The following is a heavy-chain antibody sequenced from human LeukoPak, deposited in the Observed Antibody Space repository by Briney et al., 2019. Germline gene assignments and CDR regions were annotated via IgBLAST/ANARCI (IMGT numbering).Heavy chain of an antibody. Sequence: GGSLRLSCAASGLTLSNYLMHSVRQVPGKGLVWVSRINSDGSSTTYADSVKGRFTISRDNAQNTMYLQMNSLRAEDTAVYYCICSNPTSDYWGQGTLVTVSS. CDR3: ICSNPTSDY. V-gene: IGHV3-74*01. CDR1: GLTLSNYL. J-gene: IGHJ4*02. CDR2: INSDGSST. D-gene: IGHD3-10*02.